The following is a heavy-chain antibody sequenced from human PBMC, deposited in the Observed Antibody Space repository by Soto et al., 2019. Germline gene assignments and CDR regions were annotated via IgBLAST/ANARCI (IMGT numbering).Heavy chain of an antibody. CDR2: ITPLLTTS. CDR3: ARDSPNGSTFSGYDAIDY. CDR1: GGPFSNDI. J-gene: IGHJ4*02. Sequence: QVQLEQSGAEVKKPGSSVRVSCKASGGPFSNDIITWVRQAPGQGLEWMGRITPLLTTSTYAPKFQGRLNITADRATGTAYMDLKNLTSADPAVYYCARDSPNGSTFSGYDAIDYWGQGTRITVSS. V-gene: IGHV1-69*08. D-gene: IGHD5-12*01.